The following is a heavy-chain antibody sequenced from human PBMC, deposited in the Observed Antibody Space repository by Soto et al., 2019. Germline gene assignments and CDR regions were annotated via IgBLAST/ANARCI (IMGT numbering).Heavy chain of an antibody. CDR3: AIDRAAVALDY. Sequence: GGSLSVSCAASGFNFYSDDSHWVSQAPGKGLEWVAVISYDGSKEYYADSVKGRFTISRDNAKNSLYLQMNSLRAEDTVVYYCAIDRAAVALDYWVQGTLVTVSS. CDR1: GFNFYSDD. CDR2: ISYDGSKE. V-gene: IGHV3-30*03. J-gene: IGHJ4*02. D-gene: IGHD6-19*01.